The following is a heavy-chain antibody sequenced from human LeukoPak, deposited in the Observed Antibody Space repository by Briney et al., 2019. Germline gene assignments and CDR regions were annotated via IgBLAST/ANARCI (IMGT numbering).Heavy chain of an antibody. CDR3: ARSPSYDFWSGYYTGYYYGMDV. D-gene: IGHD3-3*01. V-gene: IGHV4-34*01. J-gene: IGHJ6*02. CDR1: GGSFSGYY. CDR2: INQSGST. Sequence: SVTLSLTCAVYGGSFSGYYWSWIRQTPGKGLEWIGEINQSGSTNYNPSLKSRVTISVDTSKNQFSLKLSSVTAADTAVYYCARSPSYDFWSGYYTGYYYGMDVWGQGTTVTVSS.